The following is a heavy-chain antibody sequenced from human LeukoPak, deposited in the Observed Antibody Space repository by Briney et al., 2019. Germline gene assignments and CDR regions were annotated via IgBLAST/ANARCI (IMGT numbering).Heavy chain of an antibody. CDR2: ISGSGGST. J-gene: IGHJ6*02. V-gene: IGHV3-23*01. CDR3: AKDLGPYDILTGPYYYYYGMDV. Sequence: GGSLRLSCAASGFTFSSYAMSWVRQAPGKGLEWVSAISGSGGSTYYADSVKGRFTTSRDNSKNTLYLQMNSLRAEDTAVYYCAKDLGPYDILTGPYYYYYGMDVWGQGTTVTVSS. D-gene: IGHD3-9*01. CDR1: GFTFSSYA.